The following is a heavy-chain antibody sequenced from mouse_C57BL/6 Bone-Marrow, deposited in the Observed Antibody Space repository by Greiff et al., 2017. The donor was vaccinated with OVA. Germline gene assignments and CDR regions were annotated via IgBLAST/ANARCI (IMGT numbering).Heavy chain of an antibody. CDR1: GYTFTDYY. V-gene: IGHV1-26*01. D-gene: IGHD2-3*01. J-gene: IGHJ3*01. CDR2: INPNNGGT. Sequence: VQLQQSGPELVKPGASVKISCKASGYTFTDYYMNWVKQSPGKSLEWIGDINPNNGGTSYNQKFKGKATLTVDKSSSTAYMELRSLTSEDSAVYYCASPDGYYPFAYWGQGTLVTVSA. CDR3: ASPDGYYPFAY.